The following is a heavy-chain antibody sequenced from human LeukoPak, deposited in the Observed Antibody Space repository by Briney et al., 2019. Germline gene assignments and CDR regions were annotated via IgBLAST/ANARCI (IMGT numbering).Heavy chain of an antibody. Sequence: PGGSLRLSCAASGFTFSSYSMNWVRQAPGKGPEWVSSTNSRGRGEYYADSVKGRFTISRDNAKNSLYLQMNSLRAEDTAVYYCAREGSIVPHQDLDYWGQGTLVTVSS. J-gene: IGHJ4*02. CDR3: AREGSIVPHQDLDY. CDR1: GFTFSSYS. D-gene: IGHD2-8*01. CDR2: TNSRGRGE. V-gene: IGHV3-21*01.